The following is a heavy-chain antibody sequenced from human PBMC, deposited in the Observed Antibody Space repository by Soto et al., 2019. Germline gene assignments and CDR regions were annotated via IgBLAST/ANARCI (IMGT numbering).Heavy chain of an antibody. Sequence: GASVKVSCKASGYTFTDYYMHWVRQAPGQGLEWLGWINPNSGGTNYAQRFQGSVTMTRDTSISTDYMELSRLRSDDSAVYYCASSKPNYDFWKDITRLATFDIWGQGTMVTVSS. V-gene: IGHV1-2*02. D-gene: IGHD3-3*01. J-gene: IGHJ3*02. CDR2: INPNSGGT. CDR1: GYTFTDYY. CDR3: ASSKPNYDFWKDITRLATFDI.